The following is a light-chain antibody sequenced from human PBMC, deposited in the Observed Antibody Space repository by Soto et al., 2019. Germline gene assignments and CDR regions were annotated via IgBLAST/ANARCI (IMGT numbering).Light chain of an antibody. Sequence: SYELTQPPAVLVAPGQTARITCGGNNIQSKSVHWYQQKPGQAPVLVVHDDSDRPSGIPERFSGSNSGNTATLTISRVEAGNESDYYCQVWDSTTSQYVCSTGPNVTVL. V-gene: IGLV3-21*02. J-gene: IGLJ1*01. CDR3: QVWDSTTSQYV. CDR1: NIQSKS. CDR2: DDS.